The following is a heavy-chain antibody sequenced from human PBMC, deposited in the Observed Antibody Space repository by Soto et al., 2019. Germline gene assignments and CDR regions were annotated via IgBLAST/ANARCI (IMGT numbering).Heavy chain of an antibody. V-gene: IGHV3-23*01. Sequence: GGSLRLSCAASGFTFSSYAMNWVRQAPGKGLEWASAISGSGGSTYYADSVKGRFTISRDNSKNTLYLQMNSLRAEDTAVYYCAKDGIVLMVYYFDYWGQGTLVTVSS. J-gene: IGHJ4*02. CDR3: AKDGIVLMVYYFDY. CDR2: ISGSGGST. D-gene: IGHD2-8*01. CDR1: GFTFSSYA.